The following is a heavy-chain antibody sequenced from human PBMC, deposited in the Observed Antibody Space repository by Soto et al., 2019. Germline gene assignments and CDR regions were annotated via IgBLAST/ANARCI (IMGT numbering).Heavy chain of an antibody. Sequence: GGSLRLSCAASGFTFSSYGMHWVRQAPGKGLEWVAVISYGGSNKYYADSVKGRFTISRDNSKNTLYLQMNSLRAEDTAVYYCAKVKVGYCSGGSCYPPDYWGQGTLVTVSS. J-gene: IGHJ4*02. V-gene: IGHV3-30*18. CDR1: GFTFSSYG. D-gene: IGHD2-15*01. CDR2: ISYGGSNK. CDR3: AKVKVGYCSGGSCYPPDY.